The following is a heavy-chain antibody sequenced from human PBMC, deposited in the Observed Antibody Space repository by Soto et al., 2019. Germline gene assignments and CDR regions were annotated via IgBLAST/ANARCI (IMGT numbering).Heavy chain of an antibody. D-gene: IGHD5-18*01. V-gene: IGHV3-23*01. Sequence: GGSLRLSCAASGFTFSSYAMSWVRQAPGKGLEWVSAISGSGGSTYYADSVKGRFTISRDNSKNTLYLQMNSLRAEDTAVYYSAKDLTSGGYRYAPAAFDIRGQGTMVTVSS. CDR3: AKDLTSGGYRYAPAAFDI. J-gene: IGHJ3*02. CDR1: GFTFSSYA. CDR2: ISGSGGST.